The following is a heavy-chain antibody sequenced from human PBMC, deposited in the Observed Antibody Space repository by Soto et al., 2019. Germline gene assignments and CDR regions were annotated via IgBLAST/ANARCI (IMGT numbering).Heavy chain of an antibody. D-gene: IGHD6-13*01. CDR1: GFTFSNYE. CDR3: ARRGYGSRWPNVYMDV. Sequence: EALLVESGGGLVQPGGSLRLSCAASGFTFSNYEMHWVRQAPGKGLEYVSGISNNGAHTDYAKSVKGRFTISRDNSENTLYLQMGSLRAEDMALYYCARRGYGSRWPNVYMDVWGKGTTVTVSS. V-gene: IGHV3-64*01. CDR2: ISNNGAHT. J-gene: IGHJ6*03.